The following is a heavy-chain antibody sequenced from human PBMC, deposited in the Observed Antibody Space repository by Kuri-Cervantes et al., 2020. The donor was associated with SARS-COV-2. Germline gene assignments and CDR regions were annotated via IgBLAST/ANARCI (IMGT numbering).Heavy chain of an antibody. J-gene: IGHJ4*02. V-gene: IGHV3-11*03. D-gene: IGHD6-13*01. Sequence: GESLKISCAASGFTFSDYYMSWIRQAPGKGLEWVSYTSSSSSYTNYADSVKGRFTISRDNAKNSLYLRMNSLRAEDTAVYYCARGQQLIDYWGQGTLVTVSS. CDR1: GFTFSDYY. CDR2: TSSSSSYT. CDR3: ARGQQLIDY.